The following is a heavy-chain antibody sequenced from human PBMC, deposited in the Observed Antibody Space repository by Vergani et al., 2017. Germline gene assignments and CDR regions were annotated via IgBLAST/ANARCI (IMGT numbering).Heavy chain of an antibody. Sequence: EVQLLESGGDLVQPGGSLRLSCAASGFSFTTYAMSWVRQAPGKGLEWVSTINTNGYYTRYGDSVKGRFTISRDNSKSTLYLQMNSLRAEDTAIYYCAKGGWNYWFDSWGRGTLV. D-gene: IGHD1-1*01. J-gene: IGHJ5*01. CDR3: AKGGWNYWFDS. CDR2: INTNGYYT. V-gene: IGHV3-23*01. CDR1: GFSFTTYA.